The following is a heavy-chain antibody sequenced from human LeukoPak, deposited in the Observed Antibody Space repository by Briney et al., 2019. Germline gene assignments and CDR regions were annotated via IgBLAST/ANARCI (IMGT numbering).Heavy chain of an antibody. CDR3: ARDVREDLAAAGAFDY. CDR2: MSSSGTTI. CDR1: GFTFSRYE. J-gene: IGHJ4*02. Sequence: GGTLRLSCGASGFTFSRYEMNWVRKAPGKGLEWLSYMSSSGTTIYYADSVKGRFTISRDNAKNLLYLQMNSLRAEDTAFYYGARDVREDLAAAGAFDYWGQGTMVTVSS. V-gene: IGHV3-48*03. D-gene: IGHD6-13*01.